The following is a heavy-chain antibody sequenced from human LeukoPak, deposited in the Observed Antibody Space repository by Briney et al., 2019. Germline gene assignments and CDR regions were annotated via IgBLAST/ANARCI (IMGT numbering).Heavy chain of an antibody. V-gene: IGHV1-18*01. D-gene: IGHD6-6*01. J-gene: IGHJ3*02. CDR2: ISAYNGNT. CDR1: GYTFTSYG. Sequence: ASVKVSCKASGYTFTSYGISWVRQAPGQGLEWMGWISAYNGNTNYAQKLQGRVTMTTDTSTSTAYMELRSLRSDDTAVYCCARDSSIAAITRAFDIWGQGTMVTVSS. CDR3: ARDSSIAAITRAFDI.